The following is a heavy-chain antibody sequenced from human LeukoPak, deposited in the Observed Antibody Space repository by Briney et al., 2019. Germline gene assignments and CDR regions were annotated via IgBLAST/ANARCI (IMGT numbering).Heavy chain of an antibody. Sequence: SGGSLRLSCAASGFTFSGYWMHWVRQTPGKGLVCVSRISGEGSRIIYADSVKGRFTISRDNAKNTLYLQMNSLRAEDTAVYYCARDLRGIAARLGEYWFDPWGQGTLVTVSS. V-gene: IGHV3-74*01. D-gene: IGHD6-6*01. J-gene: IGHJ5*02. CDR3: ARDLRGIAARLGEYWFDP. CDR1: GFTFSGYW. CDR2: ISGEGSRI.